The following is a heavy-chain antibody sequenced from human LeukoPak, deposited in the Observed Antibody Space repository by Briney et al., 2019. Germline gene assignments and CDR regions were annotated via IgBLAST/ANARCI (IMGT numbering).Heavy chain of an antibody. J-gene: IGHJ4*02. Sequence: ASVKVSCKASGYTFTTYGISWVRRAPGQGLEWMGWISTYSGNTKSVQKLQGRITMTTDTSTSTAYMELRSLRSDDTAVYYCARSGYTGYDHFDYWGQGTLVTVSS. V-gene: IGHV1-18*01. CDR2: ISTYSGNT. CDR3: ARSGYTGYDHFDY. CDR1: GYTFTTYG. D-gene: IGHD5-12*01.